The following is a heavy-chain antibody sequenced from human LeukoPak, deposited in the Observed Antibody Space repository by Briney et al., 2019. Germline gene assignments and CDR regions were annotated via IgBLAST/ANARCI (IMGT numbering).Heavy chain of an antibody. CDR1: VDSISRSTYC. CDR3: GRENTPFDY. Sequence: SETLSLTCTFSVDSISRSTYCWGWLRQPPGKGLEWIGIICYTRTTYYKPSLKSRLTISPKTTKNQFSKKSTSVPAAETAVYYCGRENTPFDYWGQGTLVTVSS. D-gene: IGHD1/OR15-1a*01. CDR2: ICYTRTT. V-gene: IGHV4-39*02. J-gene: IGHJ4*02.